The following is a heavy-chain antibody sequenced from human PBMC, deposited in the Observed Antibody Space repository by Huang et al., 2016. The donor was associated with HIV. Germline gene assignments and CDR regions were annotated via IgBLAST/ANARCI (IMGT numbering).Heavy chain of an antibody. V-gene: IGHV1-69*01. CDR3: ARVRGYSGSYYGMDV. CDR1: GGTFSNHG. CDR2: IIPAFGTQ. Sequence: QVQLVQSGAEVKKPGSSVKVSCKSSGGTFSNHGFSWVRQAPGQGLECMGGIIPAFGTQYYTSKFQGRVTITADESTSTVYMELSRLTPDDTAEYYCARVRGYSGSYYGMDVWGQGTTVTVSS. D-gene: IGHD1-26*01. J-gene: IGHJ6*02.